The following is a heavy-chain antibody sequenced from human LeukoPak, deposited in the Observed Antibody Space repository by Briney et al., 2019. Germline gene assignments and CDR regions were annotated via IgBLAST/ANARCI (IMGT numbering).Heavy chain of an antibody. V-gene: IGHV3-49*04. CDR2: IRGGAHGGRT. D-gene: IGHD4-17*01. CDR3: TRGAVNDYGDGQFFQY. Sequence: GGSLLLSCASSGFSFSDYAISWVRQPPEKGLEWVGFIRGGAHGGRTEYAASVKGRFSISRDDYTSIAYLQMNSLEMEDTAVYYCTRGAVNDYGDGQFFQYWGQGTLVTVSS. CDR1: GFSFSDYA. J-gene: IGHJ1*01.